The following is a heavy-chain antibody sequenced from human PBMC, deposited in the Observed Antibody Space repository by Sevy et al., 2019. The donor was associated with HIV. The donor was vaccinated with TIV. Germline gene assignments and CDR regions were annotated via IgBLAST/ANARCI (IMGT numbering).Heavy chain of an antibody. V-gene: IGHV1-18*01. CDR1: GYSFSSYG. Sequence: ASVKVSCKTSGYSFSSYGINWVRQAPGQGLEWMGWISAHSGNTKYAQKFQGRATMTTETSTSTAYMDLRSLGSDDTAVYYCARFGVVRRINHQYNLGMDVWGQGTTVTVSS. CDR2: ISAHSGNT. J-gene: IGHJ6*02. CDR3: ARFGVVRRINHQYNLGMDV. D-gene: IGHD3-10*01.